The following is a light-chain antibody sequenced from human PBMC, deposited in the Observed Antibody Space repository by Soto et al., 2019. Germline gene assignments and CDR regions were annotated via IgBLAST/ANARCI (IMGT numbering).Light chain of an antibody. CDR3: QQYNSYPWT. V-gene: IGKV1-5*03. J-gene: IGKJ1*01. CDR1: QSISSW. CDR2: KAS. Sequence: NQMTQSPSTLSASVGDRVTIACLASQSISSWLAWDQQKPGKAPKLLIYKASSLESGVPSRFSGSGSGTEFTLTISSLQPDDFATYYCQQYNSYPWTFGQGTKVDI.